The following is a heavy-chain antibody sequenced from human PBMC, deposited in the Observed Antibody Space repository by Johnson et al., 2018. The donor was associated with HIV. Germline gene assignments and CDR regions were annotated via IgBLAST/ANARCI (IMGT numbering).Heavy chain of an antibody. V-gene: IGHV3-64*01. CDR1: GFIFSSYG. CDR2: INSNGDST. Sequence: VQLVESGGGVVQPGRSLRLSCAASGFIFSSYGMHWVRQAPGKGLEYVSTINSNGDSTYYTNSVMGRFTLSRDNSKNTLYLQMNSLRAEDTAVYYCAREGAWSSSWYHDAFDIWGQGTMVTVSS. D-gene: IGHD6-13*01. CDR3: AREGAWSSSWYHDAFDI. J-gene: IGHJ3*02.